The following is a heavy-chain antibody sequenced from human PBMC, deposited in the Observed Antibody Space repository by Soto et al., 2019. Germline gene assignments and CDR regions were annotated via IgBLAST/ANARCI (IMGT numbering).Heavy chain of an antibody. V-gene: IGHV1-69*10. Sequence: SVKVSCKASGGTFSSYAISWVRQAPGQGLEWMGGIIPILGTANYAQKFQGRVTITADKSTSTAYMELSSLRSEDTAVYYCARADDFWSGYYTYYFDYWGQGTLVTVSS. CDR1: GGTFSSYA. CDR2: IIPILGTA. D-gene: IGHD3-3*01. CDR3: ARADDFWSGYYTYYFDY. J-gene: IGHJ4*02.